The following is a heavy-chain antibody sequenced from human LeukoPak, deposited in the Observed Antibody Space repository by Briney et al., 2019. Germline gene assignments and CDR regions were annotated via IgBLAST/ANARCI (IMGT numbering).Heavy chain of an antibody. CDR3: ARDSSPMRADTTGGNVWFDAFDI. CDR2: IKQDGSKE. D-gene: IGHD3-16*01. Sequence: GGSLRLSCAASGFTFSNQWMTWVRQAPGKGLEWVANIKQDGSKEHYVDSVKGRFTISTDSAKNSVYLQMNSLRAEDSAVYYCARDSSPMRADTTGGNVWFDAFDIWGQGTMVTVSS. CDR1: GFTFSNQW. V-gene: IGHV3-7*01. J-gene: IGHJ3*02.